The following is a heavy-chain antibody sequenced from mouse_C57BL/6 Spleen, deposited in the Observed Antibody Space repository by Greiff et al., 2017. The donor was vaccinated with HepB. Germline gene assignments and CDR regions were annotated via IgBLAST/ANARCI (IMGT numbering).Heavy chain of an antibody. Sequence: EVKVVESGGGLVKPGGSLKLSCAASGFTFSDYGMHWVRQAPEKGLEWVAYISSGSSTIYYADTVKGRFTISRDNAKNTLFLQMTSLRSEDTAMYYCARRDYDGLYAMDYWGQGTSVTVSS. J-gene: IGHJ4*01. CDR1: GFTFSDYG. CDR3: ARRDYDGLYAMDY. V-gene: IGHV5-17*01. CDR2: ISSGSSTI. D-gene: IGHD2-4*01.